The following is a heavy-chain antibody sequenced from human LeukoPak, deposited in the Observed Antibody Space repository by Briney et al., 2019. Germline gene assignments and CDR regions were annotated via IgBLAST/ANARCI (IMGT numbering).Heavy chain of an antibody. J-gene: IGHJ4*02. CDR3: ANVSVPGNGGNPFDC. CDR1: GFTFSSNA. D-gene: IGHD4-23*01. V-gene: IGHV3-23*01. Sequence: GGSLRLSCEASGFTFSSNAMSWVRQAPGKGLEWLSCIRSDGGSTNYEDAVKRRFTISRDNSKNTVYLQMNSLRDDDAAVYHCANVSVPGNGGNPFDCWGQGTLVTVSS. CDR2: IRSDGGST.